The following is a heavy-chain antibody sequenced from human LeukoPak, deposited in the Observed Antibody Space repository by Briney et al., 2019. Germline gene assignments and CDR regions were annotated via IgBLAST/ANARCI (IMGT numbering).Heavy chain of an antibody. CDR1: GGSISSGGYS. V-gene: IGHV4-30-2*01. J-gene: IGHJ3*02. D-gene: IGHD3-10*01. Sequence: PSETLSLTCAVSGGSISSGGYSWSWIRQPPGQGLEWIGYIYHSGSTYYNPSLKSRVTISVDRSKNQFSLKLSSVTAADTAVYYCARVIPHPLYYYGDAFDIWGQGTMVTVSS. CDR3: ARVIPHPLYYYGDAFDI. CDR2: IYHSGST.